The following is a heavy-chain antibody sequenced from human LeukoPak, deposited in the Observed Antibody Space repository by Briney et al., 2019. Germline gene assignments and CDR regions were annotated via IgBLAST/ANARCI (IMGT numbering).Heavy chain of an antibody. CDR3: ARRNGEFQRYYYYYYGMDV. Sequence: GASVKVSCKASGYTFTSYAMHWVRQAPGQRLEWMGWINAGNGNTKYSQKFQGRVTITRDTSASTAYMELSSLRSEDTAVYYCARRNGEFQRYYYYYYGMDVWGQGTTVTVSS. J-gene: IGHJ6*02. CDR1: GYTFTSYA. V-gene: IGHV1-3*01. CDR2: INAGNGNT. D-gene: IGHD3-10*01.